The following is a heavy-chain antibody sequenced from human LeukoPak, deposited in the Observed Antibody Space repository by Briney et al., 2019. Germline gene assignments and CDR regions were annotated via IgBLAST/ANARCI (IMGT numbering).Heavy chain of an antibody. Sequence: GGSLRLSCAASGFTFSSYWMSWVRQAPGEGLEWVANIKQDGSEKYYVDSVKGRFIISRDNAKNSLYLQMNSLRAEDTAVYYCAREAYDDFWSGSWRYYYYMDVWGKGTTVTVSS. CDR3: AREAYDDFWSGSWRYYYYMDV. J-gene: IGHJ6*03. D-gene: IGHD3-3*01. CDR2: IKQDGSEK. V-gene: IGHV3-7*01. CDR1: GFTFSSYW.